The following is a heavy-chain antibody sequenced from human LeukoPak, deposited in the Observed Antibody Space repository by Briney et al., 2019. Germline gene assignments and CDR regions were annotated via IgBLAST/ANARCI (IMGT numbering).Heavy chain of an antibody. J-gene: IGHJ4*02. CDR1: GFTFSSYS. V-gene: IGHV3-21*04. Sequence: PGGSLRLSCAASGFTFSSYSMNWVRQAPGKGLEWVSSISSSSSYIYYADSVKGRFTISRDNAKNSLYLQMNSLRAEDTALYYCAKGPIWSSSTFSENYFDYWGQGTLVTVSS. CDR3: AKGPIWSSSTFSENYFDY. D-gene: IGHD2-2*01. CDR2: ISSSSSYI.